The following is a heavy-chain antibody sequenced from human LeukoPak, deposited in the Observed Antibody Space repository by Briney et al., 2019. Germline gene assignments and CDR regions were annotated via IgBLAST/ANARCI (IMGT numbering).Heavy chain of an antibody. V-gene: IGHV3-21*01. CDR3: ASSGYASTEFDY. J-gene: IGHJ4*02. CDR2: ISSSSSYI. D-gene: IGHD5-12*01. Sequence: GGSLRLSCAASGFTFSSYSMNWVRQAPGKGLEWVSSISSSSSYIYYADSVKGRFTISRDNAKNSLYLQTNSLRAEDTAVYYCASSGYASTEFDYWAREPWSPSP. CDR1: GFTFSSYS.